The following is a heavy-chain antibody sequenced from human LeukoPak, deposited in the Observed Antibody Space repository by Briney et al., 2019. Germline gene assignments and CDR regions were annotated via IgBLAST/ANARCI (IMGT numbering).Heavy chain of an antibody. CDR1: GFTFSSYW. J-gene: IGHJ4*02. D-gene: IGHD6-19*01. CDR2: ISSSSSYI. CDR3: ARDRWLGPAPLPIDY. Sequence: TGGSLRLSCAASGFTFSSYWMHWVRQAPGKGLEWVSSISSSSSYIYYADSVKGRFTISRDNAKNSLYLQMNSLRAEDTAVYYCARDRWLGPAPLPIDYWGQGTLVTVSS. V-gene: IGHV3-21*01.